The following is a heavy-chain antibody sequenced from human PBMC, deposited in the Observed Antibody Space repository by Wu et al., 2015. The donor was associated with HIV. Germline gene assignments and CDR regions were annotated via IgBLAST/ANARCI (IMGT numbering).Heavy chain of an antibody. CDR2: INPNSGGA. CDR3: AREVTMIVKTFHDY. J-gene: IGHJ4*02. Sequence: QVQLVQSGAEVKKPGASVKVSSKTSGYTFTGYYIHWVRQAPGQGLEWMAWINPNSGGANYAQMFQGRVTMTRDTSIATAYMEVRSLRSDDTAVYYCAREVTMIVKTFHDYWGQGTLVTVSS. V-gene: IGHV1-2*02. D-gene: IGHD3-22*01. CDR1: GYTFTGYY.